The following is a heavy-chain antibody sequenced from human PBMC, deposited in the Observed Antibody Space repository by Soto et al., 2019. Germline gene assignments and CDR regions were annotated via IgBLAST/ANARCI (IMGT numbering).Heavy chain of an antibody. D-gene: IGHD3-22*01. CDR3: VRGRRDNSAYSPFDY. V-gene: IGHV1-3*01. CDR2: ITAGNGDT. J-gene: IGHJ4*02. Sequence: QVQLVQSEAEVKEPETSVKLSCRTSGYTFSEYSLPWVRQAPGQRLEWMGWITAGNGDTKHSQKFEGRLTLTRDTSANMAYMLLGGLRPEDTAMYYCVRGRRDNSAYSPFDYWGQGTLVTVSS. CDR1: GYTFSEYS.